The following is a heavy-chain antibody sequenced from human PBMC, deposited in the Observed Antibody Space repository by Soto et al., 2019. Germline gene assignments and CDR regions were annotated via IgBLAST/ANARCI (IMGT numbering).Heavy chain of an antibody. CDR1: GCTFTGYY. CDR2: INPNSGGT. V-gene: IGHV1-2*04. Sequence: VKVSCKASGCTFTGYYMHWVRQAPGQGLEWMGWINPNSGGTNYAQKFQGWVTMTRDTSISTAYMELSRLRSDDTAVYYCARMVVAAYDAFDIWGHGTMVTVSS. J-gene: IGHJ3*02. D-gene: IGHD2-15*01. CDR3: ARMVVAAYDAFDI.